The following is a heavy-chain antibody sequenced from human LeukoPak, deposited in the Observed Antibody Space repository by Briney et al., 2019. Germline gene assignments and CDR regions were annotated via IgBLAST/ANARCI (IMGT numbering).Heavy chain of an antibody. CDR3: AKGSSTTVTSDAFDI. D-gene: IGHD4-17*01. CDR2: ISWNSGSI. V-gene: IGHV3-9*01. CDR1: GFTFDDYA. Sequence: GGSLRLSCAASGFTFDDYAMHWVRQAPGKGLEWVSGISWNSGSIGYADSVKGRFTISRDNAKNSLYLQMNSLRAEDTALYYCAKGSSTTVTSDAFDIWGQGTMVTVSS. J-gene: IGHJ3*02.